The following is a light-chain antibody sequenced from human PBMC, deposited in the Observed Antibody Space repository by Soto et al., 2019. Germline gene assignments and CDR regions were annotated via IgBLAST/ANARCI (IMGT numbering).Light chain of an antibody. Sequence: QSVLTQPPSASGSPGQSVTISCTGTSSDVGGYNYVSWYQQHPGKAPKLMIYEVSKRPSGVPDRCSGSKSGNTASLTVSGIQAEDEADYYCSSYAGSNHVVFGGGTKLTVL. J-gene: IGLJ2*01. CDR3: SSYAGSNHVV. CDR2: EVS. CDR1: SSDVGGYNY. V-gene: IGLV2-8*01.